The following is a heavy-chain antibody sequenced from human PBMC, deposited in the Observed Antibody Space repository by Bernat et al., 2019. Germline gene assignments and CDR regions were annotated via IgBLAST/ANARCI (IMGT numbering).Heavy chain of an antibody. V-gene: IGHV3-64*01. CDR3: ASGNYDSSGYYRDY. CDR2: ISSNGGST. D-gene: IGHD3-22*01. CDR1: GFTFSSYA. J-gene: IGHJ4*02. Sequence: EVQLVESGGGLVQPGGSLRLSCAASGFTFSSYAMHWVRQAPGKGLEYVSAISSNGGSTYYANSVKGRFTISRDNSKNTLYLQMGSLRAEDMAVYYCASGNYDSSGYYRDYWGQGTLVTVSS.